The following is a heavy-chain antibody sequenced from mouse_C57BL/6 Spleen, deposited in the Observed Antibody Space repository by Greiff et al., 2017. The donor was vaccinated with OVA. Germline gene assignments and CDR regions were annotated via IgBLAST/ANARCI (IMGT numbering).Heavy chain of an antibody. Sequence: EVKVVESGEGLVKPGGSLKLSCAASGFTFSSYAMSWVRQTPEKRLEWVAYISSGGDYIYYADTVKGRFTISRDNARNTLYLQMSSLKSEDTAMYYCTRDSNYSYYFDYWGQGTTLTVSS. CDR2: ISSGGDYI. D-gene: IGHD2-5*01. CDR3: TRDSNYSYYFDY. J-gene: IGHJ2*01. CDR1: GFTFSSYA. V-gene: IGHV5-9-1*02.